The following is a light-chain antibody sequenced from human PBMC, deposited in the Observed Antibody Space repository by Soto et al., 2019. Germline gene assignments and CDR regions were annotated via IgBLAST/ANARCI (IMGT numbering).Light chain of an antibody. J-gene: IGKJ2*01. V-gene: IGKV1-5*01. CDR2: DAS. CDR3: QQYSSLVT. Sequence: IQMTQSPSTLSASVGDRVTITCQASQTISTLLAWYQHRPGKAPNLLIYDASSLGSGVPSRFSGSGSGTEFTLTISSLQPDDSATYYCQQYSSLVTFRQGTKVDIK. CDR1: QTISTL.